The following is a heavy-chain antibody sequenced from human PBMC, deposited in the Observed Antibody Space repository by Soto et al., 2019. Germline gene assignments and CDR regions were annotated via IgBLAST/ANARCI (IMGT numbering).Heavy chain of an antibody. Sequence: QVQLVQSGAEVKKPGASVKVSCKASGYTFTSYGISWVRQAPGQGLEWMGWISAYNGNTNYAQKLQGRVTMTTDPSTSTAYMELRSLRSDDTAVYYCARDLYLEGHTAMVYYWGQGTLVTVSS. CDR1: GYTFTSYG. CDR3: ARDLYLEGHTAMVYY. D-gene: IGHD5-18*01. V-gene: IGHV1-18*01. J-gene: IGHJ4*02. CDR2: ISAYNGNT.